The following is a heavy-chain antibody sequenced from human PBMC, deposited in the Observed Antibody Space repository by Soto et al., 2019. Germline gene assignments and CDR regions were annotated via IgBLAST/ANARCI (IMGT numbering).Heavy chain of an antibody. CDR3: AKTQRGRLTRWFDY. CDR2: VSVSGDYT. Sequence: GGSLRLSCAASGFTFSSYAMTWVRQAPGKGLEWVSGVSVSGDYTYYADSVKGRFTISRDNSKSTLYLQMNSLRVDDSAVYYCAKTQRGRLTRWFDYCGQGTMVTVYS. J-gene: IGHJ4*02. D-gene: IGHD3-10*01. V-gene: IGHV3-23*01. CDR1: GFTFSSYA.